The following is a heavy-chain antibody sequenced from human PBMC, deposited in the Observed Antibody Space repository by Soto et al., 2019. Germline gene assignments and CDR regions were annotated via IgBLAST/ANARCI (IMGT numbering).Heavy chain of an antibody. D-gene: IGHD6-19*01. V-gene: IGHV3-33*01. Sequence: QVQVVESGGGVVQPGRSLRLSCAASGFTFNTYGMHWVRQAPGKGLEWVAVIWYDENNKYYADSVKGRFTISRDNSKNALYLQMNGLRGEDTAVYYCARDKGGGAVVPDYWGQGTLVTVSS. J-gene: IGHJ4*02. CDR3: ARDKGGGAVVPDY. CDR2: IWYDENNK. CDR1: GFTFNTYG.